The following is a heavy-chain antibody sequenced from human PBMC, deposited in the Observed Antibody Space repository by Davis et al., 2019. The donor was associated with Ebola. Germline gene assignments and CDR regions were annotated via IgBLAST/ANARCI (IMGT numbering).Heavy chain of an antibody. V-gene: IGHV3-21*01. J-gene: IGHJ4*02. Sequence: GESLKISCAASGFTFSSYSMNWVRQAPGKGLEWVSSISSSGSYIYYPDSVRGRFTISRDNAKNSLYLQMNSLRAEDTAVYYCARGATLTRDYFDYWGQGTLVTVSS. CDR1: GFTFSSYS. CDR3: ARGATLTRDYFDY. CDR2: ISSSGSYI. D-gene: IGHD2-21*02.